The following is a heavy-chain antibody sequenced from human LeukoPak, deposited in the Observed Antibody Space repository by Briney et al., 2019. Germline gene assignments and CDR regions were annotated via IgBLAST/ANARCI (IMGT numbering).Heavy chain of an antibody. D-gene: IGHD1-26*01. Sequence: SETLSLTCTVSGYSISSGYYWGWIRQPPGKGLEWIGSIYHSGSTYYNPSLKSRVTISVDTSKNQFSLKLSSVTAADTAVYYCARELIVGATIDYWGQGTLVTVSS. V-gene: IGHV4-38-2*02. CDR3: ARELIVGATIDY. CDR1: GYSISSGYY. CDR2: IYHSGST. J-gene: IGHJ4*02.